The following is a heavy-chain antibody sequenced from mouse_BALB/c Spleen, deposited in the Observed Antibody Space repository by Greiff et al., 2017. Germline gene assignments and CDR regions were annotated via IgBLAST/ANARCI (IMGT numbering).Heavy chain of an antibody. V-gene: IGHV2-2*02. Sequence: VQLQQSGPGLVQPSQSLSITCTVSGFSLTSYGVHWVRQSPGKGLEWLGVIWSGGSTDYNAAFISRLSISKDNSKSQVFFKMNSLQANDTAIYYCARNLIYYYGSSYFYYAMDYWGQGTSVTVSS. CDR1: GFSLTSYG. D-gene: IGHD1-1*01. CDR2: IWSGGST. J-gene: IGHJ4*01. CDR3: ARNLIYYYGSSYFYYAMDY.